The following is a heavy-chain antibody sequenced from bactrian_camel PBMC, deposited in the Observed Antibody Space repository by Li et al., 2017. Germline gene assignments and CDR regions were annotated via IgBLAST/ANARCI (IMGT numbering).Heavy chain of an antibody. CDR1: GHTYSSNC. CDR2: VYFGGGST. J-gene: IGHJ4*01. V-gene: IGHV3S54*01. CDR3: AAADCAGWYGDDDEPAPDNY. Sequence: QLVESGGGSVQPGGSPRLSCGASGHTYSSNCMGWFRQAPGKEREGVAFVYFGGGSTYYADSVKGRFTYSLDDGKDTLFLQMNNLKIEDTGIYTCAAADCAGWYGDDDEPAPDNYWGQGTQVTVS. D-gene: IGHD4*01.